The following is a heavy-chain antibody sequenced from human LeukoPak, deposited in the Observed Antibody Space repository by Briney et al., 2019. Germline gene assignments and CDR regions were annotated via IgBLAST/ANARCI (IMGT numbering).Heavy chain of an antibody. J-gene: IGHJ6*03. V-gene: IGHV4-34*01. CDR1: GGSFSGYY. Sequence: SETLSLTCAVYGGSFSGYYWSWIRQPPGKGLEWIGEINHSGSTNYNPSLKSRVTISVDTSKNQFSLKLSSVTAADTAVYYCAKVLLVGDYYYYYYMDVWGKGTTVTISS. CDR3: AKVLLVGDYYYYYYMDV. CDR2: INHSGST. D-gene: IGHD6-13*01.